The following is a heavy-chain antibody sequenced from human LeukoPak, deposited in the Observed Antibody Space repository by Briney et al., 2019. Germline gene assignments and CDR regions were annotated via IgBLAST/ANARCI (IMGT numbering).Heavy chain of an antibody. D-gene: IGHD2-2*02. CDR1: GFTFSNAW. CDR3: AGYNCSSTRCYTGGFDY. J-gene: IGHJ4*02. V-gene: IGHV3-23*01. Sequence: GGSLRLSCAASGFTFSNAWMTWVRQAPGKGLEWVSAISGSGSSTYYADSVKGRFTISRDSSKNTLYLQMNSLRAEDTAVYYCAGYNCSSTRCYTGGFDYWGQGTLVTVSS. CDR2: ISGSGSST.